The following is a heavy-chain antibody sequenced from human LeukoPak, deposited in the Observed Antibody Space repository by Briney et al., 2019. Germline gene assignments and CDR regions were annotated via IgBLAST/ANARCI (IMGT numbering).Heavy chain of an antibody. CDR1: GGSISSGGYY. Sequence: SQTLSLTCTVSGGSISSGGYYWSWIRQHPGKGLEWIGYIYYSGSTYYNPSLKSRVTISVDTSKNQFSLKLSSVTAADTAVYYCARGRIAAAGTRWYFDLWGRGTLVTVSS. CDR2: IYYSGST. CDR3: ARGRIAAAGTRWYFDL. J-gene: IGHJ2*01. D-gene: IGHD6-13*01. V-gene: IGHV4-31*03.